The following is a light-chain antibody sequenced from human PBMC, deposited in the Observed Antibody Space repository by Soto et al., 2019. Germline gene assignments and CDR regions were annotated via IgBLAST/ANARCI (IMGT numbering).Light chain of an antibody. CDR1: SSDVGGYDY. J-gene: IGLJ1*01. CDR2: EVN. CDR3: SAYTTSNTLI. Sequence: ALTQPASVSVSPGQSVTISCTGTSSDVGGYDYVSWYQQHPGTAPKLILYEVNNRPSGVSNRFSGSKSGNTASLIISGLQTEDEANYYCSAYTTSNTLIFGTGTKVTVL. V-gene: IGLV2-14*01.